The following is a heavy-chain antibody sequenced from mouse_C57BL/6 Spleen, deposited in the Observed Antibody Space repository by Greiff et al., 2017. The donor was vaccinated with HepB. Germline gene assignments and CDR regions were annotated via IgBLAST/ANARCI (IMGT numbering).Heavy chain of an antibody. V-gene: IGHV1-53*01. CDR2: INPSNGGT. J-gene: IGHJ1*03. Sequence: VQLQQSGTELVKPGASVKLSCKASGYTFTSYWMHWVKQRPGQGLEWIGNINPSNGGTKYNEKFKSKATLTVDKSSSTAYMQLSSLTSEDSAVYYCARPRLHYYGSSYWYFDVWGTGTTVTVSS. CDR3: ARPRLHYYGSSYWYFDV. CDR1: GYTFTSYW. D-gene: IGHD1-1*01.